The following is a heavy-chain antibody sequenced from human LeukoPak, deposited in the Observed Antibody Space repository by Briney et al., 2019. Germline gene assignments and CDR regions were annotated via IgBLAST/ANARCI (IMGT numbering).Heavy chain of an antibody. CDR3: ARDQTGDFDY. CDR2: IYYSGST. CDR1: GGSISSYY. Sequence: KPSETLSLTCTVSGGSISSYYWSWIRQPPGKGLEWIGYIYYSGSTNYNPSLKSRVTISADTSKNQFSLKLSSVTAADTAVYYCARDQTGDFDYWGQGTLVTVSS. V-gene: IGHV4-59*01. J-gene: IGHJ4*02. D-gene: IGHD7-27*01.